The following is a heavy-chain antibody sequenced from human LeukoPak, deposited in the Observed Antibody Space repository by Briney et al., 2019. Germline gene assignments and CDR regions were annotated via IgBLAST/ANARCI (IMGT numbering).Heavy chain of an antibody. V-gene: IGHV3-23*01. J-gene: IGHJ4*02. Sequence: PGGSLRLSCAASGFTFSSYAMSWVRQAPGKGLEWVSAVSGSGGSTYYADSVKGRFTISRDNSKNTLYLQMNSLRAEDTAVYYCAKVIAVAGIAFDYWGQGTLVTVSS. CDR2: VSGSGGST. CDR3: AKVIAVAGIAFDY. D-gene: IGHD6-19*01. CDR1: GFTFSSYA.